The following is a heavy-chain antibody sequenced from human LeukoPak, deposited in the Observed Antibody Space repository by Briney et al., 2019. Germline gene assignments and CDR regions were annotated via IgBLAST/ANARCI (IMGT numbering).Heavy chain of an antibody. V-gene: IGHV4-4*07. CDR3: ARHVFGGWYLFDY. J-gene: IGHJ4*02. CDR2: IYTSGNT. Sequence: ASETLSLTCSVSGASISSYYWSWIRQPAGKGLEWIGRIYTSGNTNYNPSLKSRVTMSVDTSNNQFSLKLTSVTAADTAVYYCARHVFGGWYLFDYWGQGTLVTVSS. D-gene: IGHD6-19*01. CDR1: GASISSYY.